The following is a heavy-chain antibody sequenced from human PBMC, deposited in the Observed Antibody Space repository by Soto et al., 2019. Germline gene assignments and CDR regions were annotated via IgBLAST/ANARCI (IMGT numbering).Heavy chain of an antibody. CDR2: FHYSGST. D-gene: IGHD2-2*01. CDR3: ARLGGYCSGTSCYGYYGMDV. J-gene: IGHJ6*02. Sequence: PSETLSLTWTVSGVSISSGPYSWGWIRQPPGKGLEWIGTFHYSGSTYYSPSLESRVTISVDTSKNQFSLKVSSVTAADTAVYYCARLGGYCSGTSCYGYYGMDVWGQGTTVTVSS. V-gene: IGHV4-39*01. CDR1: GVSISSGPYS.